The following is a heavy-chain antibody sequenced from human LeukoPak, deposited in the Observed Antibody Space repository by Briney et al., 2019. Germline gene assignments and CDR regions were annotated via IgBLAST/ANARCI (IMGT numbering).Heavy chain of an antibody. V-gene: IGHV4-38-2*02. CDR3: ARDSRGMDV. CDR1: GYSISSGYY. J-gene: IGHJ6*02. CDR2: IYYSGST. Sequence: PSETLSLTCTVSGYSISSGYYWGWIRQPPGKGLEWIGSIYYSGSTYYNPSLKSRVTISVDTSKNQFSLKLSSVTAADTAVYYCARDSRGMDVWGQGTTVTVSS.